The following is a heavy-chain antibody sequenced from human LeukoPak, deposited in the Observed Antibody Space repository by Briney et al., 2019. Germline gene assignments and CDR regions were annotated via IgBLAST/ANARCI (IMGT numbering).Heavy chain of an antibody. CDR1: GFTFSSYS. CDR3: ARLQQYSSSSTY. V-gene: IGHV3-21*01. J-gene: IGHJ4*02. CDR2: ISSSSSYI. Sequence: PGGSLRLSCAASGFTFSSYSINWVRQAPGKGLEWVSSISSSSSYIYYADSVKGRFTISRDNAKNSLYLQMNSLRAEDTAVYYCARLQQYSSSSTYWGQGTLVTVSS. D-gene: IGHD6-6*01.